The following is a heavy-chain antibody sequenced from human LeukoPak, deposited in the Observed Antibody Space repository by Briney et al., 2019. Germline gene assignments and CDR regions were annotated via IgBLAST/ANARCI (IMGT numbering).Heavy chain of an antibody. J-gene: IGHJ3*02. V-gene: IGHV3-15*01. CDR3: TTAARSADDAFDI. Sequence: GGSLRLSCAASGSTFSNAWMSWVRQAPGKGLEWVGRIKSKTDGGTTDYAAPVKGRFTISRDDSKNTLYLQMNSLKTEDTAVYYCTTAARSADDAFDIWGQGTMVTVSS. D-gene: IGHD1-26*01. CDR2: IKSKTDGGTT. CDR1: GSTFSNAW.